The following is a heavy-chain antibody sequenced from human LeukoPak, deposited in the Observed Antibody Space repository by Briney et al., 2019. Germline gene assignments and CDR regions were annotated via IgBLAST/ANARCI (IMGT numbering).Heavy chain of an antibody. Sequence: GESLQISCKGSGYSFTSYWIGWVRQMPGKGLEWMGIIYPGDSDTRYSPSFQGQVTISADKSISTAYLQWSSLKASDTAMYYCARNYYDSTYYFDYWGQGTLVTVSS. CDR2: IYPGDSDT. J-gene: IGHJ4*02. CDR3: ARNYYDSTYYFDY. V-gene: IGHV5-51*01. CDR1: GYSFTSYW. D-gene: IGHD3-22*01.